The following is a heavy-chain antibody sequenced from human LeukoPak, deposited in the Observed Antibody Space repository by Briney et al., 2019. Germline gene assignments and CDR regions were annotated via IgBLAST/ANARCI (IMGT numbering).Heavy chain of an antibody. J-gene: IGHJ6*02. D-gene: IGHD3-10*01. CDR3: ARDNGSGSYYNYYYYGMDV. V-gene: IGHV1-18*01. Sequence: ASVKVSCKASGYTFTSYGISWVRQAPGQGLEWMGWISAYNGNTNYAQKLQGRVTMTTDTSTSTAYMGLRSLRSDDTAVYYCARDNGSGSYYNYYYYGMDVWGQGTTVTVSS. CDR2: ISAYNGNT. CDR1: GYTFTSYG.